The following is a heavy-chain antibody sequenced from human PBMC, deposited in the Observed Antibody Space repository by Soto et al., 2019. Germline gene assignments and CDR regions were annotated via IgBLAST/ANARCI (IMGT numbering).Heavy chain of an antibody. V-gene: IGHV5-51*01. J-gene: IGHJ5*01. D-gene: IGHD3-9*01. CDR1: GFSFNSYW. CDR3: ARQSYYEVLTGYLNWFDY. CDR2: ISPIDYDT. Sequence: GESLKISCKGSGFSFNSYWIGWVRQMPGKGLEWLGIISPIDYDTRYNPSFEGQVTISADNSISTAYLQWSSLKASDTGIYYCARQSYYEVLTGYLNWFDYGGQGNQVT.